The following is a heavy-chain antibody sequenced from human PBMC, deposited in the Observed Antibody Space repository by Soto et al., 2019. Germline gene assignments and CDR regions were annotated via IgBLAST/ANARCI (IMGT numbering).Heavy chain of an antibody. CDR2: INHSGST. V-gene: IGHV4-34*01. CDR1: GEYFSGYY. J-gene: IGHJ3*02. D-gene: IGHD1-26*01. Sequence: PSETLSLTCAVYGEYFSGYYLSWIRQPPGKGLEWIGEINHSGSTIYNPSLKSRVTISVDTSKNQFSLKLNSVTAADTAVYYCASLVGATRAFDIWGQGTMVTVSS. CDR3: ASLVGATRAFDI.